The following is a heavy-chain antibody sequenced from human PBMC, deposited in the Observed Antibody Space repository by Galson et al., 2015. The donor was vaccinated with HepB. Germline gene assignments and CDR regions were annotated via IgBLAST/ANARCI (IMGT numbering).Heavy chain of an antibody. CDR1: GGTFSSYA. CDR3: ARGVDGDYVVWFDP. D-gene: IGHD4-17*01. CDR2: IIPILGIA. Sequence: SVKVSCKASGGTFSSYAISWVRQAPGQGLEWMGRIIPILGIANYAQKFQGRVTITAEKSTSTAYMELSSLRSEDTAVYYCARGVDGDYVVWFDPWGQGTLVTVSS. J-gene: IGHJ5*02. V-gene: IGHV1-69*04.